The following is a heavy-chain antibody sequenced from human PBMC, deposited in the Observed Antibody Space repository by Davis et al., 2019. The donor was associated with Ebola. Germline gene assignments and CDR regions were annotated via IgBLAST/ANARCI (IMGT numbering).Heavy chain of an antibody. J-gene: IGHJ4*02. CDR3: AAMPAAGFNFDI. D-gene: IGHD2-2*01. Sequence: PGGSLRLSCAASGFTFSGYGLHWVRQAPGKGLEWVAFIWYDGSKRYNTDSVKGRFTISRDNSKNTLYLQMDNLRFEDTAVYYCAAMPAAGFNFDIWGQGTLVTVSS. CDR1: GFTFSGYG. V-gene: IGHV3-30*02. CDR2: IWYDGSKR.